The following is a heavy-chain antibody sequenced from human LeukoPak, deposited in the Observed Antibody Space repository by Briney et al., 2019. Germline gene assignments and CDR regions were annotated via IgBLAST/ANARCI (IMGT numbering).Heavy chain of an antibody. Sequence: GGSLKLSCAASGXDFSGFYLHWVRQASGRGLEWVGLIRNKPNSYTTVYAASVKGRFTISRDDSKNTAYLQMNSLKAEDTAVYYCTRQECSGGSCSYVDFWGQGTLVTVSS. V-gene: IGHV3-73*01. CDR1: GXDFSGFY. CDR2: IRNKPNSYTT. D-gene: IGHD2-15*01. J-gene: IGHJ4*02. CDR3: TRQECSGGSCSYVDF.